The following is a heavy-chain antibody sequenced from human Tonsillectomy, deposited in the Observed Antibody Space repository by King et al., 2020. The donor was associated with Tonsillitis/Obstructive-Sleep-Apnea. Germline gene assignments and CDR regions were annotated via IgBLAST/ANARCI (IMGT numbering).Heavy chain of an antibody. CDR3: AKDKGSGSFSSYYYYMDV. D-gene: IGHD3-10*01. CDR1: GFTFSSYG. J-gene: IGHJ6*03. V-gene: IGHV3-30*18. Sequence: VQLVESGGGVVQPGRSLRLSCAASGFTFSSYGMHWVRQAPGKGLEWVAGISYDGSNKYYADSVKGRFTISRDNSKNTLYLQMNSLRAEDTAGYYCAKDKGSGSFSSYYYYMDVWGKGTTVTVSS. CDR2: ISYDGSNK.